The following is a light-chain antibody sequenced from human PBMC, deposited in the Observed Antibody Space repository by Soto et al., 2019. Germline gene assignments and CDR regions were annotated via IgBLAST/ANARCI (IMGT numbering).Light chain of an antibody. V-gene: IGLV2-8*01. Sequence: QSALTQPPSASGSPGQSVTISCTGTSSDVGAYDYVSWFQQHPGKAPKLIIYQVTKPPSGVPDRFSGSKSGNTASLTVSGRQAEYEGDYFCSSYVVSYNWVFGGGTKVTVL. CDR2: QVT. CDR1: SSDVGAYDY. CDR3: SSYVVSYNWV. J-gene: IGLJ3*02.